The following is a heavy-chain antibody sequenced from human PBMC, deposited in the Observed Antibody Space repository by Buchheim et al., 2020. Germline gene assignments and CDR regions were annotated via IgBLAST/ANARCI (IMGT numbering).Heavy chain of an antibody. CDR1: GGSFSGYY. CDR3: ARGTMIVVVGGYWYFDL. J-gene: IGHJ2*01. CDR2: INHSGST. Sequence: QVQLQQWGAGLLKPSETLSLTCAVYGGSFSGYYWSWIRQPPGKGLEWIGEINHSGSTNYNPSLKSRVTISVDTSKHQFSLKLSSVTAADTAVYYCARGTMIVVVGGYWYFDLWGRGTL. D-gene: IGHD3-22*01. V-gene: IGHV4-34*01.